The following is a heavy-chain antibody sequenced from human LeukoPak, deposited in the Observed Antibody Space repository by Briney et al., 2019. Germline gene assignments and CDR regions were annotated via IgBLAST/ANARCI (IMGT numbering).Heavy chain of an antibody. D-gene: IGHD6-13*01. J-gene: IGHJ3*02. CDR3: ASISWYDAFDI. Sequence: GGSLRLSCAASGVTFSSDAMSWVRQAPGKGLEWVSSISSSSSYIYYADSVKGRFTISRDNAKNSLYLQMNSLRAEDTAVYYCASISWYDAFDIWGQGTMVTVSS. V-gene: IGHV3-21*01. CDR2: ISSSSSYI. CDR1: GVTFSSDA.